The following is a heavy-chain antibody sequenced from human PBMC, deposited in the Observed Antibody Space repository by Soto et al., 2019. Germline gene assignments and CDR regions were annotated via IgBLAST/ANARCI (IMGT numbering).Heavy chain of an antibody. CDR2: ISSNGGST. Sequence: GGSVRLSCSASGFTFSSYAIHWVRQAPGKGLEYVSAISSNGGSTYYADSVKGRFTISRDNSKNTLYLQMSSLRAEDTAVYYCVTPIVTAAHYYYYGMDVWGQGTTVTVSS. J-gene: IGHJ6*02. V-gene: IGHV3-64D*06. D-gene: IGHD2-2*01. CDR3: VTPIVTAAHYYYYGMDV. CDR1: GFTFSSYA.